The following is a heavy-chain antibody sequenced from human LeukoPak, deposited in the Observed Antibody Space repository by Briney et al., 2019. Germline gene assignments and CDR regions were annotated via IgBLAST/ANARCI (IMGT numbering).Heavy chain of an antibody. D-gene: IGHD3-10*01. CDR3: VRDQDYYGSGSYGPDH. V-gene: IGHV4-31*03. J-gene: IGHJ4*02. CDR1: GGSISSGGYY. CDR2: IYYSGST. Sequence: PSQTLSLTCTVSGGSISSGGYYWSWIRQHPGKGLEWIGYIYYSGSTYYNPSLKSRVTLSVDTSKNQFSLKLSSVTAADTAIYYCVRDQDYYGSGSYGPDHWGQGTQVTVSS.